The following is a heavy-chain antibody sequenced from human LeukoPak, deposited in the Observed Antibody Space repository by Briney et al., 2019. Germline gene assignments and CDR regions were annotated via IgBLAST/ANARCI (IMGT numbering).Heavy chain of an antibody. CDR3: ARRARGYSSSWPADS. CDR1: GGSISSYY. V-gene: IGHV4-59*01. J-gene: IGHJ5*01. CDR2: IYYSGNT. Sequence: ETLSLTCTVSGGSISSYYWTWIRQPPGKGLEWIGYIYYSGNTNYNPSLKSRVTISVDTSRNQFSLKLNSVTAADTAAYYCARRARGYSSSWPADSWGQGTLVTVSS. D-gene: IGHD6-13*01.